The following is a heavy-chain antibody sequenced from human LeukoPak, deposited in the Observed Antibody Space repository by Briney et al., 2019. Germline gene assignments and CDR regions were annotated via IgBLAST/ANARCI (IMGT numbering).Heavy chain of an antibody. CDR2: ISSSSSTI. Sequence: PGGSLRLSCAASGFTFSSYSMNRVRQAPGKGLEWVSYISSSSSTIYYADSVKGRFTISRDNAKNSLYLQMNSLRAEDTAVYYCAGGSYYYYYMDVWGKGTTVTVSS. V-gene: IGHV3-48*01. J-gene: IGHJ6*03. CDR1: GFTFSSYS. D-gene: IGHD3-16*01. CDR3: AGGSYYYYYMDV.